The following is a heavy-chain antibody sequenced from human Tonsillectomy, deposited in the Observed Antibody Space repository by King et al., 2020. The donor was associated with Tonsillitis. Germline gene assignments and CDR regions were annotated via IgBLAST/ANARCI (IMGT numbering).Heavy chain of an antibody. D-gene: IGHD1-26*01. Sequence: VQLVESGGGLVKPGGSLRLSCAASEFTFRSYSMNWVRQAPGKGLEWVSYISSSSSYIKYADSVKGRFTISRDNAKNSLYLQMNSLRAEDTAVYYCATGRVGAFDIWGQGTMVTVSS. CDR3: ATGRVGAFDI. CDR2: ISSSSSYI. V-gene: IGHV3-21*01. CDR1: EFTFRSYS. J-gene: IGHJ3*02.